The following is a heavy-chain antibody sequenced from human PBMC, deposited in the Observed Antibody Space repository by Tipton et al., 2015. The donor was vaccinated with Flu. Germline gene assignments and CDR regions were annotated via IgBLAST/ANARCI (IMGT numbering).Heavy chain of an antibody. CDR1: GFTFTDYW. CDR3: ARDGVAPGLYFDC. V-gene: IGHV3-7*01. CDR2: IEQDGSEK. Sequence: SLRLSCAASGFTFTDYWMNWVRQAPGKGLEWVASIEQDGSEKYYVDSAKGRFTISRDNAQNSLFLQMNSLRAEDTAVYYCARDGVAPGLYFDCWGQGTLVTVSS. D-gene: IGHD2-15*01. J-gene: IGHJ4*02.